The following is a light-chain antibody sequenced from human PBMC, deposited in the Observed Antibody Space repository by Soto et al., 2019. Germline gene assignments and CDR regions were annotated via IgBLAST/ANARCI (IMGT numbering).Light chain of an antibody. J-gene: IGKJ2*01. CDR2: GAS. CDR3: QQSYKTPRT. CDR1: QTVSTY. Sequence: DIQMTQSPSSLSASVGDTVTFTCRASQTVSTYLNWYLLKPGKAPKLLIYGASSLQSGVPSRFSANGSATEFALTISGLRPDDSATFYCQQSYKTPRTFGQGSRLEIK. V-gene: IGKV1-39*01.